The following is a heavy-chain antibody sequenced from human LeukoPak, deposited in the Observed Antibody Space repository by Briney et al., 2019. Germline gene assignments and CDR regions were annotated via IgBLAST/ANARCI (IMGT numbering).Heavy chain of an antibody. CDR2: IVVGSGNT. V-gene: IGHV1-58*02. CDR3: ARCKGGSCYHWFDP. D-gene: IGHD2-15*01. CDR1: GFTFTSSA. Sequence: SVKVSCKASGFTFTSSAMQWVRQARGQRLEWIGWIVVGSGNTNYAQKFQERVTITRDMSTSTAYMELSSLRSEDTAVYYCARCKGGSCYHWFDPWGQGTLVTVSS. J-gene: IGHJ5*02.